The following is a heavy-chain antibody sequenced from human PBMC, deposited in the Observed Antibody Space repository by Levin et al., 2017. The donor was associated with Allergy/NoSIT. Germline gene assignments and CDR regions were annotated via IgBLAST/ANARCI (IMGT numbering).Heavy chain of an antibody. CDR2: ISGSGGST. Sequence: GGSLRLSCAASGFAFSSYAMSWVRQAPGKGLEWVLAISGSGGSTYYADSVKGRFTISRDNSKNTLYLQMNSLRAEDTAVYYCAKDLGSVYYDILTGYDYWGQGTLVTVSS. V-gene: IGHV3-23*01. D-gene: IGHD3-9*01. CDR3: AKDLGSVYYDILTGYDY. CDR1: GFAFSSYA. J-gene: IGHJ4*02.